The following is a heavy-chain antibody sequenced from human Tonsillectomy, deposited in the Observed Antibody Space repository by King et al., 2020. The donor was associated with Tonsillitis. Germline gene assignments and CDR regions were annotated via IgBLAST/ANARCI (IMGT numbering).Heavy chain of an antibody. CDR3: CGGGFLWVQH. J-gene: IGHJ1*01. CDR2: IYYSGST. Sequence: QLQESGPGLVKPSQTLSLTCTVSGGSISSGGYYWSWIRQHPGKGLEWIGYIYYSGSTYYNPSLKSRVTISVDTTKKQFSLKLSSVTAADTAVYYCCGGGFLWVQHWGQGTLVTVSS. CDR1: GGSISSGGYY. V-gene: IGHV4-31*03. D-gene: IGHD2-21*01.